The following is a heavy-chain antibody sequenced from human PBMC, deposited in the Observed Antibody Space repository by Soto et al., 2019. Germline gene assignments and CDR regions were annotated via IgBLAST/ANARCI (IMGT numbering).Heavy chain of an antibody. D-gene: IGHD2-2*02. Sequence: SETLSLTCTVSGGSISSYYWSWIRQPPGKGLEWIGYIYYSGSTNYNPSLKSRVTISVDTSKNQFSLKLSSVTAADTAVYYCARDNVVVVPAAILHWFDPWGQGTLVTVSS. V-gene: IGHV4-59*01. J-gene: IGHJ5*02. CDR2: IYYSGST. CDR3: ARDNVVVVPAAILHWFDP. CDR1: GGSISSYY.